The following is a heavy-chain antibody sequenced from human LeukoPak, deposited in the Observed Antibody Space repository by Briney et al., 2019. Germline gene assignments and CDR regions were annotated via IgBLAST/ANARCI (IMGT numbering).Heavy chain of an antibody. CDR2: INHSGST. D-gene: IGHD2-2*01. CDR3: ARDTVDQPYWFFDL. CDR1: GGSFSAYY. J-gene: IGHJ2*01. V-gene: IGHV4-34*01. Sequence: SETLSLTCAVYGGSFSAYYWSWIRQPPGKGLEWIGEINHSGSTNYNPSLKSRVTISVDTSKNQFSLKLSSVTAADTAVYYCARDTVDQPYWFFDLWGRGTLVTVSS.